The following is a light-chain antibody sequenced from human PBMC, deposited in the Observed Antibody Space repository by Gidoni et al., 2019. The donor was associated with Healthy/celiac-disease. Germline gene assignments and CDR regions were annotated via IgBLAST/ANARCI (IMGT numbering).Light chain of an antibody. V-gene: IGKV3-11*01. Sequence: EIVLTQSPATLSLSPGERATLSCRASQSVSSYLAWYQQKPGQAPRLLIYDASNRATGIPARLSGSGSGTDFTLTISSLEPEDFAVYYCQQRSNWPPTFXPXTKVDIK. CDR3: QQRSNWPPT. CDR2: DAS. J-gene: IGKJ3*01. CDR1: QSVSSY.